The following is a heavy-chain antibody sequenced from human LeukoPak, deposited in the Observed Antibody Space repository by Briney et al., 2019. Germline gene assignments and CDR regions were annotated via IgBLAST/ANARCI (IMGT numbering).Heavy chain of an antibody. Sequence: GESLKISCQGSEYSFATYWVAWLRQMPGKGLEWMGIIYPSDSDTRYSPSFQGQVTISADKSIKTAYLQWSSLEASDTAMYYCARPLQGIVGATGFDYWGQGTLVTVSS. CDR2: IYPSDSDT. CDR3: ARPLQGIVGATGFDY. J-gene: IGHJ4*02. V-gene: IGHV5-51*01. CDR1: EYSFATYW. D-gene: IGHD1-26*01.